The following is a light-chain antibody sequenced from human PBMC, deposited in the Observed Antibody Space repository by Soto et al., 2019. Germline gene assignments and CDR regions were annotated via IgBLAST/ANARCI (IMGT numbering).Light chain of an antibody. Sequence: NFMLTQPHSVSESPGKTVTISCTRSSGSIASNYVQWYQQRPGSSPTTVIYEDKQRPSGVPDRFSGSIDSSSNSASLTISGLKTEDEADYYCQPYDNSNSWVFGGGTKLTVL. CDR2: EDK. V-gene: IGLV6-57*01. CDR3: QPYDNSNSWV. CDR1: SGSIASNY. J-gene: IGLJ3*02.